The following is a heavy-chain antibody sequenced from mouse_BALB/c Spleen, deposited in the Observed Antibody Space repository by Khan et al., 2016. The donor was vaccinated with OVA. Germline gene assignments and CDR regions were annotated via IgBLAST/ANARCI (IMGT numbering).Heavy chain of an antibody. D-gene: IGHD2-10*01. CDR3: ARQPYYHYNIMDY. CDR1: GFSLKNYG. CDR2: IWNDGST. J-gene: IGHJ4*01. V-gene: IGHV2-6-1*01. Sequence: QVQLKESGPGLAAPSQSLSITCTISGFSLKNYGIHWVRQPPGKGLEWLVVIWNDGSTTYNSALKSRLTITKENSQSQVFLKMNSLQIDDTAIYFCARQPYYHYNIMDYWGQGTSVTVSS.